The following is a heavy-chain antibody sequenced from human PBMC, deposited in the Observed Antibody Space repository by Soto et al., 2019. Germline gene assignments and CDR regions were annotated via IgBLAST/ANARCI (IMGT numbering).Heavy chain of an antibody. D-gene: IGHD4-17*01. J-gene: IGHJ4*02. V-gene: IGHV3-21*01. CDR1: GFTFRTYT. Sequence: PGGSLRLSCAASGFTFRTYTLNWGRQAPGKGLEWVSSLSGTSSHIYYTDSVKGRFTVSRDNAENSLYLQMNSLRAEDTAIYYCARGVIYGDFDYFDYWGQGTLVTVSS. CDR3: ARGVIYGDFDYFDY. CDR2: LSGTSSHI.